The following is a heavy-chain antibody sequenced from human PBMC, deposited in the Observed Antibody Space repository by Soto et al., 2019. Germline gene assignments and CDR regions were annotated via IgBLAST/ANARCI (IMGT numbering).Heavy chain of an antibody. Sequence: GGSLRLSCAASGFTFSSYAMHWVRQAPGKGLEWVAVISYDGSNKYYADSVKGRFTISRDNSKNTLYLQMNSLRAEDTAVYYCARGLKNRYFDWLSPTHYYYYGMDVWGQGTTVTVSS. CDR1: GFTFSSYA. CDR2: ISYDGSNK. J-gene: IGHJ6*02. V-gene: IGHV3-30-3*01. CDR3: ARGLKNRYFDWLSPTHYYYYGMDV. D-gene: IGHD3-9*01.